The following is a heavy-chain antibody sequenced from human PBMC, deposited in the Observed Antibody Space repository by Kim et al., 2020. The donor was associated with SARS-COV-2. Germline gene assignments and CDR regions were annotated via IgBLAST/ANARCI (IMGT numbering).Heavy chain of an antibody. D-gene: IGHD3-22*01. J-gene: IGHJ4*02. Sequence: VTRRFTISRDDSTNTAYLQMNSLKTEDTAVYYCTRGAYYYDSSGYYFFDYWGQGTLVTVSS. CDR3: TRGAYYYDSSGYYFFDY. V-gene: IGHV3-73*01.